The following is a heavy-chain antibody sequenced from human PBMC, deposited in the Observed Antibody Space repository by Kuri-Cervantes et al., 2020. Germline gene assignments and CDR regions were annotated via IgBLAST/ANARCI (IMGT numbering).Heavy chain of an antibody. Sequence: GGSLRLSCAASGFTFSDYYMSWIRQAPGKGLEWVSSISSSSSYIYYADSVKGRFTISRDNAKNSLYLQMNSLRAEDTAVYYCARAYYGSGSYYKGYGMDVWGQGTTVTVSS. J-gene: IGHJ6*02. CDR3: ARAYYGSGSYYKGYGMDV. CDR1: GFTFSDYY. D-gene: IGHD3-10*01. CDR2: ISSSSSYI. V-gene: IGHV3-11*05.